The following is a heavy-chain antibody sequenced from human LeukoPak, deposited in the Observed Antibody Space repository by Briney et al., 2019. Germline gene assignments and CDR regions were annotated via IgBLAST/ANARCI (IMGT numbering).Heavy chain of an antibody. CDR2: IYHSGST. Sequence: PSETLSLTCTVSGGSILSGNWWHWVRQPPGKGLEWVGEIYHSGSTNYNPSLKSRVTISVDKSKSQFSLRLISVTAADSAAYYCARLGVAAGSNWLDPWGQGILVTVSS. J-gene: IGHJ5*02. D-gene: IGHD6-13*01. CDR1: GGSILSGNW. CDR3: ARLGVAAGSNWLDP. V-gene: IGHV4-4*02.